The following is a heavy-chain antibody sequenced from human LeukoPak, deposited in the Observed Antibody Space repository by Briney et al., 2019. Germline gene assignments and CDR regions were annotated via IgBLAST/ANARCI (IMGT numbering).Heavy chain of an antibody. D-gene: IGHD5-18*01. CDR1: GFTFSNYG. J-gene: IGHJ4*02. CDR2: LRRDGSDK. V-gene: IGHV3-30*02. Sequence: GGSLRLSCAASGFTFSNYGMHWVRQAPGRGLEWVAFLRRDGSDKYYADSVKGRFTISRDNSKNTVYLQMNSLRPEDTAVYYCAKDHSQNFDYWGQGTLVTVSS. CDR3: AKDHSQNFDY.